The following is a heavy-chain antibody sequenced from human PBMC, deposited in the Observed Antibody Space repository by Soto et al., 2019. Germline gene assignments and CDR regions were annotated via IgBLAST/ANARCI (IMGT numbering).Heavy chain of an antibody. CDR3: ARVIAARGYYYYGMDV. D-gene: IGHD6-6*01. V-gene: IGHV5-10-1*01. CDR1: GYSFTSYW. Sequence: GESLKISCKGSGYSFTSYWISWVRQMPGKGLEWMGRIDPSDSYTNYSPSFQGHVTISAYKSISTAYLQWSSLKASDTAMYYCARVIAARGYYYYGMDVWGQGTTVTVSS. CDR2: IDPSDSYT. J-gene: IGHJ6*02.